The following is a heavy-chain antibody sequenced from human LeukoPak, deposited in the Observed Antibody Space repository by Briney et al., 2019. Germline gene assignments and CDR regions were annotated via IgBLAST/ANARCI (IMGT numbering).Heavy chain of an antibody. CDR2: ISYDGSNK. Sequence: PGRSLRLSCAASGFTFSSYAMHWVRQAPGKGLEWVAVISYDGSNKYYADSVKGRFTISRDNSKNTLYLQMNSLRAEDTAVYYCARGTIFGVVTTTDYWGQGTLVTVSS. J-gene: IGHJ4*02. CDR1: GFTFSSYA. D-gene: IGHD3-3*01. CDR3: ARGTIFGVVTTTDY. V-gene: IGHV3-30-3*01.